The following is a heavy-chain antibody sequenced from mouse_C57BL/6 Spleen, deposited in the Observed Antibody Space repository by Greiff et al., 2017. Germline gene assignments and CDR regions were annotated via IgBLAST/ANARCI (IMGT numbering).Heavy chain of an antibody. V-gene: IGHV1-64*01. Sequence: QVQLQQPGAELVKPGASVKLSCKASGYTFTSYWMHWVKQRPGQGLEWIGMIHPNSGSTNYNEKFKSKATLTVDKSSSTAYMQLSSRTSEDSAFYYCARRETMNYFDYWGQGTTLTVSS. D-gene: IGHD2-4*01. CDR3: ARRETMNYFDY. CDR2: IHPNSGST. J-gene: IGHJ2*01. CDR1: GYTFTSYW.